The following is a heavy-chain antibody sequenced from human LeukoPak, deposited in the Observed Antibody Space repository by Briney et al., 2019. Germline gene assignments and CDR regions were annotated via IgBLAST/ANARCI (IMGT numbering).Heavy chain of an antibody. CDR2: ITSGGDYI. CDR3: ARGHYDVLAASYKWTPDY. D-gene: IGHD3-9*01. Sequence: PGGSLRLSCAASGFTFSSFWIYWVRQAPGKGLEWVSSITSGGDYIYYADSVKGRFTTSRDNAKNSLSLQLNSLRVEDTAVYYCARGHYDVLAASYKWTPDYWGQGTLVTVSS. J-gene: IGHJ4*02. V-gene: IGHV3-21*01. CDR1: GFTFSSFW.